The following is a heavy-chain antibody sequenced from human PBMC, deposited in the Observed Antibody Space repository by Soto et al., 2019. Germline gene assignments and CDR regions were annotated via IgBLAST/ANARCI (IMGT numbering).Heavy chain of an antibody. Sequence: QVQLVQSGAEVKKPGSSVKVSCKAPGYTFSSYDLNWVRQATGQGLEWMGWRNPNNGNTGYAQKFQGRVTMTRNTTISTAYMEMSSLRYEDTSLYYCARGSPWFGDHSGMDVWGHGTTVTVSS. J-gene: IGHJ6*02. V-gene: IGHV1-8*02. CDR2: RNPNNGNT. CDR1: GYTFSSYD. D-gene: IGHD3-10*01. CDR3: ARGSPWFGDHSGMDV.